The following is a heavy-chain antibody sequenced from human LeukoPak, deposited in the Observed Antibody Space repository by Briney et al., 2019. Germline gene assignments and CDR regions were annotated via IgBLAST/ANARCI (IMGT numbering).Heavy chain of an antibody. J-gene: IGHJ4*02. Sequence: ASVKVSFKASGYTFTGYYMHWVRQAPGQGLEWMGWINPNSGGTNYAQKFQGRVTMTRDTSISTAYMELSRLRSDDTAVYYCASNAYSGSYFRTDPDYWGQGTLVTVSS. V-gene: IGHV1-2*02. D-gene: IGHD1-26*01. CDR3: ASNAYSGSYFRTDPDY. CDR1: GYTFTGYY. CDR2: INPNSGGT.